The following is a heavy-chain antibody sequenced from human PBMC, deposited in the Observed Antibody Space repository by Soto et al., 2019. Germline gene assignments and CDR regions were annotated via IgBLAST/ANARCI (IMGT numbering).Heavy chain of an antibody. V-gene: IGHV5-51*01. J-gene: IGHJ6*03. CDR2: IYPGDSDT. Sequence: PGESLKISCKGSGYSFTSYWIGWVRQMPGKGLEWMGIIYPGDSDTRYSPSFQGQVTISADKSISTAYLQWSSLKASDTAMYYCARQGSYDFWSGYSYMDVWGKGTTVTVSS. D-gene: IGHD3-3*01. CDR3: ARQGSYDFWSGYSYMDV. CDR1: GYSFTSYW.